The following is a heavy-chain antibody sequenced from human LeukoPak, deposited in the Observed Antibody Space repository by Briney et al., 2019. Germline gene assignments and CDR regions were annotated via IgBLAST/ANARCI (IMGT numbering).Heavy chain of an antibody. J-gene: IGHJ4*02. CDR3: ARDTRSYDTSGYYYFDY. CDR2: IYSDGTT. D-gene: IGHD3-22*01. Sequence: PSETLSLTCSVSGASTTSYYWSWIRQAPGKGLEWIGYIYSDGTTSYSPSLRSRVTISIDTSRNQFSLKLSSVTAADAAVYYCARDTRSYDTSGYYYFDYWGQGALVTVSS. V-gene: IGHV4-59*01. CDR1: GASTTSYY.